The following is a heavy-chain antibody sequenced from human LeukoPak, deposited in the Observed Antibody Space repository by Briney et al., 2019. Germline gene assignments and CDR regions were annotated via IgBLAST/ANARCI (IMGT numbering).Heavy chain of an antibody. Sequence: GGSLRLSCAASGFTFSSHWMHWVRQAPGKGLVYISRIKSDGSSTNYADSVKGRFTISRDNAKNTLYLQMNSLRAEDTAVYYCARQNYGNPGYWGQGTLVTVSS. CDR3: ARQNYGNPGY. D-gene: IGHD3-16*01. V-gene: IGHV3-74*01. CDR1: GFTFSSHW. CDR2: IKSDGSST. J-gene: IGHJ4*02.